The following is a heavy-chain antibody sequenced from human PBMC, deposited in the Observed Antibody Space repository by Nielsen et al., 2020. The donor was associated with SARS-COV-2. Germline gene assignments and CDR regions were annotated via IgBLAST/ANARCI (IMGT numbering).Heavy chain of an antibody. CDR1: GYTFTSHY. V-gene: IGHV1-46*01. CDR2: INSSGGRT. CDR3: ARGGLVVVDSFDY. J-gene: IGHJ4*02. D-gene: IGHD2-15*01. Sequence: ASVKVSCKTSGYTFTSHYVHWVRQAPGQGLKWMGLINSSGGRTIYAQMFQGRVTVTRDTSTSTVYMELSSLRSEDTAVYYCARGGLVVVDSFDYWGQGTLVTVSS.